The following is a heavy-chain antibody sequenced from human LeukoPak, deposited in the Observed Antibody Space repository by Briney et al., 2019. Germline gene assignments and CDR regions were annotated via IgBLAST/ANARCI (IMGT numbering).Heavy chain of an antibody. Sequence: ASVKVSCKASGYTFTGYYMHWVRQAPGQGHEWMGWINPNSGGTNYAQKFQGRVTMTRDTSISTAYMELSRLRSDDTAVYYCAREGYYDSSGYRNEYFDYWGQGTLVTVSS. CDR3: AREGYYDSSGYRNEYFDY. V-gene: IGHV1-2*02. CDR2: INPNSGGT. D-gene: IGHD3-22*01. CDR1: GYTFTGYY. J-gene: IGHJ4*02.